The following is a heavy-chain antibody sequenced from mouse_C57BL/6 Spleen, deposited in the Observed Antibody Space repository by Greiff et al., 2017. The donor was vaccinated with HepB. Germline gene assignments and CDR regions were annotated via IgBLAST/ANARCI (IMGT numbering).Heavy chain of an antibody. Sequence: EVNVVESGEGLVKPGGSLKLSCAASGFTFSSYAMSWVRQTPEKRLEWVAYISSGGDYIYYADTVKGRFTISRDNARNTLYLQMSSLKSEDTAMYYCTRDSSFITTVVARYWCFDVWGTGTTVTVSS. CDR2: ISSGGDYI. V-gene: IGHV5-9-1*02. J-gene: IGHJ1*03. CDR3: TRDSSFITTVVARYWCFDV. CDR1: GFTFSSYA. D-gene: IGHD1-1*01.